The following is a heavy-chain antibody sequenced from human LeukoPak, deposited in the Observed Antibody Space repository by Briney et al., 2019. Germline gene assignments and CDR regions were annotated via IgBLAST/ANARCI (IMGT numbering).Heavy chain of an antibody. D-gene: IGHD5-18*01. CDR3: AWGYGYGEAFDY. Sequence: GGSLRLSCAASGFTFSSYAMSWVRQAPGKGLEWVSAISGSGGSTYYADSVKGRFTISRDNSKNTLYLQMNSLRAEDTAVYYCAWGYGYGEAFDYWGQGTLVTVSS. CDR1: GFTFSSYA. CDR2: ISGSGGST. J-gene: IGHJ4*02. V-gene: IGHV3-23*01.